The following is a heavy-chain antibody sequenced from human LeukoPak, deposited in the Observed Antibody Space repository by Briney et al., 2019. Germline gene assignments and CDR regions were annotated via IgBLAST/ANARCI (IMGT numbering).Heavy chain of an antibody. J-gene: IGHJ4*02. CDR1: GFTFSSYG. V-gene: IGHV3-33*01. CDR3: ASDAVLYSFGDY. D-gene: IGHD5-18*01. CDR2: IWYDGSNK. Sequence: GRSLRLSCAASGFTFSSYGLHWVRQAPGKGLEWVAVIWYDGSNKYYADSVKGRFTISRDNSKNTLYLQMNSLRAEDTAVYYCASDAVLYSFGDYWGQGTLDTVSS.